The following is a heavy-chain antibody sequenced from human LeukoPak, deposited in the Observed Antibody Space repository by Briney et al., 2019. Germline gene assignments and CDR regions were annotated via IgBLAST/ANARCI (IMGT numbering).Heavy chain of an antibody. CDR3: ARDRMGVGDY. V-gene: IGHV3-64*01. Sequence: GGSLRLSGAASGFTCSTYALHWVRQAPGKGLEYVSSITSNGDNTYYANSVEGRFTISRDNSKNTLYLEMGSLRAEDMAVYYCARDRMGVGDYWGQGTLVTVSS. J-gene: IGHJ4*02. D-gene: IGHD3-3*01. CDR2: ITSNGDNT. CDR1: GFTCSTYA.